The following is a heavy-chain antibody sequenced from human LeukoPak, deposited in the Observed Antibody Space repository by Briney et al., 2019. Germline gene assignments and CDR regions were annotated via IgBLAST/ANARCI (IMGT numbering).Heavy chain of an antibody. V-gene: IGHV3-23*01. D-gene: IGHD6-19*01. Sequence: GGSLGLSCAASGFTFSSYAMSWVRQAPGKGLEWVSGISGSGGSTSYAVSGKGRFTISRDNSKNTLYLQMNTLRAEDTAVYYCAKVSGIGVAGYPLDSWGQGTLVTVSS. CDR2: ISGSGGST. CDR1: GFTFSSYA. CDR3: AKVSGIGVAGYPLDS. J-gene: IGHJ4*02.